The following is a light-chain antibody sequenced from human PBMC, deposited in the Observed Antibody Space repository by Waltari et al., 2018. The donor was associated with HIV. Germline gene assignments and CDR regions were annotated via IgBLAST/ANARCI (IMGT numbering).Light chain of an antibody. CDR1: SSDVGGYTH. J-gene: IGLJ1*01. V-gene: IGLV2-11*01. CDR2: DVS. CDR3: CSYAGSYTYV. Sequence: QPALTQPRSVSGSPGQSVTISCSVPSSDVGGYTHFSWYQQHPGKAPKVRIYDVSKRPSGVPDRFSGSKSGNTASLTISGLQAEDEADYYCCSYAGSYTYVFGTGTKVTVL.